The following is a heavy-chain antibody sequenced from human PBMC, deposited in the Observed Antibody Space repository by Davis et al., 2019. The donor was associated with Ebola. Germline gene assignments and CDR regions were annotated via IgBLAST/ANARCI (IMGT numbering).Heavy chain of an antibody. CDR1: GFTFTNYV. V-gene: IGHV1-3*01. J-gene: IGHJ3*02. CDR2: INAGNGNT. Sequence: ASVKVSCKASGFTFTNYVIHWVRQAPGQRLEWMGWINAGNGNTKYSEKFQDRVTITRDKSASTAYMELSNLRSEDTAVYYCARVGLREEDAFDIWAQGTLVTVSS. CDR3: ARVGLREEDAFDI. D-gene: IGHD3-10*01.